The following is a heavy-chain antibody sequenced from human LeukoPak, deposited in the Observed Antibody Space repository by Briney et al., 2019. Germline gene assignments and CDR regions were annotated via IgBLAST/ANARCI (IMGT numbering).Heavy chain of an antibody. J-gene: IGHJ4*02. D-gene: IGHD3-16*01. Sequence: GGSLRLSCAASGFTFSSYSMKWVRQAPGKGLDWLSYISSGSSTIYYADSVKGRFTISRDNTKKTLYLEMNSLRAEDTAVYYCARGDPYLSWGQGTLVTVFS. CDR1: GFTFSSYS. CDR3: ARGDPYLS. V-gene: IGHV3-48*04. CDR2: ISSGSSTI.